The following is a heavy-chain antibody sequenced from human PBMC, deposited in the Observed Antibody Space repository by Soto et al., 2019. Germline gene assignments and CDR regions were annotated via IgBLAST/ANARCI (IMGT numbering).Heavy chain of an antibody. V-gene: IGHV3-21*01. CDR3: AKDVIADYDSSGYFGY. Sequence: GGSLRLSCAASGFTFSSYSMNWVRQAPGKGLEWVSSISSSSSYIYYADSVKGRFTISRDNAKNSLYLQMNSLRAEDTAVYYCAKDVIADYDSSGYFGYWGQGTLVTVSS. CDR2: ISSSSSYI. D-gene: IGHD3-22*01. J-gene: IGHJ4*02. CDR1: GFTFSSYS.